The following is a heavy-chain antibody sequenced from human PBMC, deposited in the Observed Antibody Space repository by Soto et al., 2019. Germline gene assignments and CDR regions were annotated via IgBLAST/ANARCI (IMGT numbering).Heavy chain of an antibody. J-gene: IGHJ4*02. CDR1: GGTFSSYT. CDR2: IIPILGIA. CDR3: AREGQLVRQCDY. Sequence: QVQLVQSGAEVTKPGSSVKVSCKASGGTFSSYTISWVRQAPGQGLEWMGRIIPILGIAHYAQKFQGSVTITADQSTSTAYMELSSLRSEDTAVDYCAREGQLVRQCDYWGQGTLVNVSS. V-gene: IGHV1-69*08. D-gene: IGHD6-6*01.